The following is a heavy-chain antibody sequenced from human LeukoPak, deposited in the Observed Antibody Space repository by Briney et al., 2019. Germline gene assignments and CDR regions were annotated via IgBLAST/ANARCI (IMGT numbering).Heavy chain of an antibody. Sequence: SETLSLTCTVSGDSISDSYWSWIRQPPGKGLEWIGYIHYTNPSLKSRVTISADTSKSLFFLKLTSVTAADMAVYYCARGPLEPATEFDFWGQGTLVTVS. D-gene: IGHD1-1*01. CDR2: IHYT. CDR1: GDSISDSY. J-gene: IGHJ4*02. V-gene: IGHV4-59*01. CDR3: ARGPLEPATEFDF.